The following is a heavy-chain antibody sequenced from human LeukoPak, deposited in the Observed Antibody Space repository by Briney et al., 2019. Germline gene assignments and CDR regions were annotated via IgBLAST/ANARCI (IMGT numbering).Heavy chain of an antibody. J-gene: IGHJ4*02. CDR1: GYIFTSYW. Sequence: GASLQISCQGSGYIFTSYWIGWGRQLPGKGLEWMWIIYPGDSDTRYSPSFQGQVTISADKSVSTTYLQWNSLKASDTAIYYCTRSPDIDIVTGYSRYYFDYCGQGTLVTVSS. CDR3: TRSPDIDIVTGYSRYYFDY. D-gene: IGHD3-9*01. CDR2: IYPGDSDT. V-gene: IGHV5-51*01.